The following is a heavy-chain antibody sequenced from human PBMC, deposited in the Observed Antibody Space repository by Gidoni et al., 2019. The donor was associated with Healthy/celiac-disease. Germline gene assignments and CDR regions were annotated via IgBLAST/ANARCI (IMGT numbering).Heavy chain of an antibody. CDR2: ISYDGSNK. D-gene: IGHD3-22*01. CDR1: GFTFSRYA. J-gene: IGHJ5*02. Sequence: QVQLVESGGGVVQPGRSLRLSCAASGFTFSRYAMHWVRQAPGKGLEWVAVISYDGSNKYYADSVKGRFTISRDNSKNTLYLQMNSLRAEDTAVYYCARGTGDYYDSSSNWFDPWGQGTLVTVSS. V-gene: IGHV3-30*04. CDR3: ARGTGDYYDSSSNWFDP.